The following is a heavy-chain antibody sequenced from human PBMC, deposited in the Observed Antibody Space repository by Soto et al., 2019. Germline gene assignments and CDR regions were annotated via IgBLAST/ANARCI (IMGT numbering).Heavy chain of an antibody. D-gene: IGHD5-12*01. CDR2: TIPILDVA. CDR1: GGTFSTST. V-gene: IGHV1-69*08. J-gene: IGHJ4*02. Sequence: QVQLVQSGAEVKKPGSSVKVSCKASGGTFSTSTFTWVRQAPGQGLEWMGRTIPILDVADYAQDFQGRVTITADKSTSTAYMELTSLTSKDTAVYYCARDSPIGSTYSGYDAIDSWGQGTLVNVS. CDR3: ARDSPIGSTYSGYDAIDS.